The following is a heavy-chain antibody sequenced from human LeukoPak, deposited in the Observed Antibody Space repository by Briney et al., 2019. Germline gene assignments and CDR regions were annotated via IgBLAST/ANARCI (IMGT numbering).Heavy chain of an antibody. CDR3: ARAYDSSGYYDPFDYYYGMDV. CDR1: GGTFSSYA. V-gene: IGHV1-18*01. D-gene: IGHD3-22*01. Sequence: ASVKVSCKASGGTFSSYAISWVRQAPGQGLEWMGWISAYNGNTNYAQKLQGRVTMTTDTSTSTAYMELRSLRSDDTAVYYCARAYDSSGYYDPFDYYYGMDVWGQGTTVTVSS. CDR2: ISAYNGNT. J-gene: IGHJ6*02.